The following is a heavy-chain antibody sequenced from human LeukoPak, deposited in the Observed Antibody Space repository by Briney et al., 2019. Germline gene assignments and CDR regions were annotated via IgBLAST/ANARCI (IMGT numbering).Heavy chain of an antibody. Sequence: SQTLSLTCAISGDSVSSNSVAWNWIRQSPSRGLEWLGRTYYRSKWYNDSAVSGKSLITINPDKSKNQLSLQMNSVNPEDTAVYYCAREAGVTATIDYWGQGTPVTVSS. CDR3: AREAGVTATIDY. CDR1: GDSVSSNSVA. V-gene: IGHV6-1*01. CDR2: TYYRSKWYN. J-gene: IGHJ4*02. D-gene: IGHD2-21*02.